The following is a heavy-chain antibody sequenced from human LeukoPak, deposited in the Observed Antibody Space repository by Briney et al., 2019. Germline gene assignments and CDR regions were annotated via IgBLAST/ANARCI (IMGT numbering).Heavy chain of an antibody. D-gene: IGHD6-13*01. CDR1: GGSISSYY. CDR3: ASSGSSWNDY. Sequence: PSQTLSLTCTVSGGSISSYYWSWIRQPPGKGLEWIGYIYHSGSTNYNPSLKSRVTISVDTSKNQFSLKLSSVTAADTAVYYYASSGSSWNDYWGQGTLVTVSS. V-gene: IGHV4-59*01. J-gene: IGHJ4*02. CDR2: IYHSGST.